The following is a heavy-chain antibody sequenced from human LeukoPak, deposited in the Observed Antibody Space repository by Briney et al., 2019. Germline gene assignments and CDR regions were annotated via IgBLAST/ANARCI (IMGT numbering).Heavy chain of an antibody. CDR3: ARRGGTYTFDY. CDR2: IYYSGST. CDR1: GGSISSNY. D-gene: IGHD1-26*01. V-gene: IGHV4-59*01. J-gene: IGHJ4*02. Sequence: PSETLSLTCTVSGGSISSNYWSWIRQPPGKGLEWIGYIYYSGSTNSNPSLKSRVTISVDTSKNQFSLKLSSVTAADTAVYYCARRGGTYTFDYWGQGTLVTVSS.